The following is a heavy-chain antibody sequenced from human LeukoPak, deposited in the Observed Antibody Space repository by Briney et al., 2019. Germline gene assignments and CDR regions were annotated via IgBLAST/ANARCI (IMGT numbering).Heavy chain of an antibody. CDR2: IYYSGST. Sequence: SETLSLTCTVSGGSFSSCFWSWIRQPPGKGLEWIGYIYYSGSTNYNPSLKSRVTISVDTSKNQFSLKLSSVTAADTAVYYCARGDYYDSSGYYTFDYWGQGTLVTVSS. CDR3: ARGDYYDSSGYYTFDY. CDR1: GGSFSSCF. D-gene: IGHD3-22*01. J-gene: IGHJ4*02. V-gene: IGHV4-59*01.